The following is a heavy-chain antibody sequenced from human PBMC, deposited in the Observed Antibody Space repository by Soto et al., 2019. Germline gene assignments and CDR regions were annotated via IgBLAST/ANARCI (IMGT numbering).Heavy chain of an antibody. J-gene: IGHJ4*02. V-gene: IGHV4-39*07. CDR2: IYYSGST. D-gene: IGHD1-1*01. CDR3: ARRYGYSFDY. Sequence: PSETMSLTCTVSGGSISSSSSSWGWIRQPPGKGLEWIGSIYYSGSTYYNPSLKSRVTISVDTSKNQFSLKLSSVTAADTAVYYCARRYGYSFDYWGQGTLVTVSS. CDR1: GGSISSSSSS.